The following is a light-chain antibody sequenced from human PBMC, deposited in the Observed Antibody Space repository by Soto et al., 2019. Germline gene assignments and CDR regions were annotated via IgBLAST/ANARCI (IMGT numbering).Light chain of an antibody. CDR1: SSNVGFNA. Sequence: QSVLTQPPSASGAPGQRVTLSCVGGSSNVGFNAVNWYQQIPGAAPKLLMHGNSQRPSGVPDRFSGSKSGTSASLAIIGLRPEDEAHYYCAAWDDSVRGVVFGGGTKVTVL. V-gene: IGLV1-47*02. CDR3: AAWDDSVRGVV. J-gene: IGLJ3*02. CDR2: GNS.